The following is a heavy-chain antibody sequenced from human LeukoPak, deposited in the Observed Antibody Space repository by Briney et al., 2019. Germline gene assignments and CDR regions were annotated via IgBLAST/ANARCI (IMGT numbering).Heavy chain of an antibody. D-gene: IGHD6-19*01. CDR2: INPSDGTT. Sequence: ASVKVSCKASGYTFTSYYIHWVRQARGQGLEWTGLINPSDGTTSYAQKFQGRVTMTRDTSTSTVYMELSSLRSEDTAVYYCARARGDSSGSQDYWGQGTLVTVSS. CDR3: ARARGDSSGSQDY. CDR1: GYTFTSYY. V-gene: IGHV1-46*01. J-gene: IGHJ4*02.